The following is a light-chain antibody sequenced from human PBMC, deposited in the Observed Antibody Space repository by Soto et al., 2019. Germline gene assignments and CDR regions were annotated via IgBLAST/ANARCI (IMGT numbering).Light chain of an antibody. CDR3: CSYTSSSTYV. V-gene: IGLV2-14*01. Sequence: QSVLTQPASVSGSPGQSITISCTGTSSDFGGYNFVSWYQHRPGKAPKLMIYAVSNRPSGVSNRFSGSKSGNTASLTISGLQAEEEADYYCCSYTSSSTYVFGTGTKVTVL. CDR1: SSDFGGYNF. J-gene: IGLJ1*01. CDR2: AVS.